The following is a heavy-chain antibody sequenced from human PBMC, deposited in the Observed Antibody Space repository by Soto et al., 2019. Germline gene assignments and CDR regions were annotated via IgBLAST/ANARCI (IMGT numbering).Heavy chain of an antibody. CDR3: AKARAYYYDSSALGDY. Sequence: QVRLVESGGGVVQPGRSLRLSCAASGFTFSSYGMHWVRQAPGKGLEWVAVISYDGSNKYYADSVKGRFTISRDNSKNTLYLQMNSLRAEDTAVYYCAKARAYYYDSSALGDYWGQGTLVTVSS. CDR1: GFTFSSYG. CDR2: ISYDGSNK. V-gene: IGHV3-30*18. J-gene: IGHJ4*02. D-gene: IGHD3-22*01.